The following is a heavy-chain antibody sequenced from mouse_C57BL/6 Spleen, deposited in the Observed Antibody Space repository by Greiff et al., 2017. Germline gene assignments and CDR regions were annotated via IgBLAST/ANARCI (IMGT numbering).Heavy chain of an antibody. Sequence: QVQLQQPGTELVKPGASVKLSCKASGYTFTSYWLHWVKQRPGQGREWIGNINPSNGGTNYNEKFKSKATLTVDKSSSTAYMQLSSLTSEDSAVYYCARLDDGYYVYYYAMDYWGQGTSVTVSS. V-gene: IGHV1-53*01. CDR2: INPSNGGT. J-gene: IGHJ4*01. CDR3: ARLDDGYYVYYYAMDY. CDR1: GYTFTSYW. D-gene: IGHD2-3*01.